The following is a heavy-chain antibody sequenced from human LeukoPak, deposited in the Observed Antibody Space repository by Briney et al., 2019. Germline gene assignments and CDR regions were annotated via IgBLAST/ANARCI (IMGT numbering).Heavy chain of an antibody. J-gene: IGHJ3*02. CDR3: ARDRDHYDILTGYSNAFDI. V-gene: IGHV4-39*07. CDR1: GGSISSSSYY. Sequence: SETLSLTCTVSGGSISSSSYYWGWIRQPPGKGLEWIGSIYYSGSTYYNPSLKSRVTISVDTSKNQFSLKLSSVTAADTAVYYCARDRDHYDILTGYSNAFDIWGQGTMVTVSS. D-gene: IGHD3-9*01. CDR2: IYYSGST.